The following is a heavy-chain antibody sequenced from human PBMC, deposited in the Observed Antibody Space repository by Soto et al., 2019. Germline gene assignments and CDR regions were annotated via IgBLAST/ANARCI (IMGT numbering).Heavy chain of an antibody. Sequence: PGGSLRLSCAASGFTFSSYAMHWVRQAPGKGLEYVSGISSNGGSTDYANSVKGRFTISRDNSKNTLYLRMGSLRAEDMAVYYCARAFGYAFDIWGQGTMVTVSS. CDR3: ARAFGYAFDI. J-gene: IGHJ3*02. D-gene: IGHD3-10*01. V-gene: IGHV3-64*01. CDR2: ISSNGGST. CDR1: GFTFSSYA.